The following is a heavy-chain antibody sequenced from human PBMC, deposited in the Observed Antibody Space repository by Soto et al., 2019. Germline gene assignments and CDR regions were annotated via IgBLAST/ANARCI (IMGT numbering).Heavy chain of an antibody. D-gene: IGHD6-13*01. CDR3: ARRSSSWYFDY. Sequence: EVQLLESGGGLVQPGGSLRLSCAASGFTFSSYAMNWVRQAPGKGLEWVSVISGSDGSTYYADSVKGRFTISRDNSKNTLNLQMNSLRADDTAVYYCARRSSSWYFDYWGLGTLVTVSS. CDR1: GFTFSSYA. J-gene: IGHJ4*02. V-gene: IGHV3-23*01. CDR2: ISGSDGST.